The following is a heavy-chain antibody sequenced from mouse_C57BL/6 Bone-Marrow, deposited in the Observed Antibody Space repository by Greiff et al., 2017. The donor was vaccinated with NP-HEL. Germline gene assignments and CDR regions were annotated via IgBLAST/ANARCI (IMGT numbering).Heavy chain of an antibody. CDR3: ARSMYDYDGNFDV. V-gene: IGHV1-26*01. CDR2: INPNNGGT. D-gene: IGHD2-4*01. Sequence: VQLQQSGPELVKPGASVKISCKASGYTFTDYYMNWVKQSHGKSLEWIGDINPNNGGTSYNQKFKGKATLTVDKSSSTAYMELRSLTSEDSAVYYCARSMYDYDGNFDVWGTGTTLTVSS. CDR1: GYTFTDYY. J-gene: IGHJ1*03.